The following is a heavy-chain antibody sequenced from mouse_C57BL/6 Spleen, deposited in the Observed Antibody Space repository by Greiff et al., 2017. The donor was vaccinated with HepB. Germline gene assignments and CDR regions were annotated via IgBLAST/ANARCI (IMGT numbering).Heavy chain of an antibody. V-gene: IGHV1-69*01. J-gene: IGHJ3*01. Sequence: QVQLKQPGAALVMPGASVKLSCKASGYTFTSYWMHWVKQRPGQGLEWIGEIDPSDSYTNYNQKFKGKSTLTVDKSSTTAYMQLSSLTSEDSAVYYCARREIYDGYSRFAYWGQGTLVTVSA. CDR2: IDPSDSYT. D-gene: IGHD2-3*01. CDR1: GYTFTSYW. CDR3: ARREIYDGYSRFAY.